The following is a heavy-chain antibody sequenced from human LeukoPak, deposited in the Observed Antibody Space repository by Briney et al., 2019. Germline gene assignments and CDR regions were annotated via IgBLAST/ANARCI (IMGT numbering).Heavy chain of an antibody. CDR2: INQDGSEK. CDR1: GFTFSSYW. J-gene: IGHJ6*02. D-gene: IGHD2-15*01. Sequence: HTGGSLRLSCAASGFTFSSYWMSWVRQAPGKGLEWVANINQDGSEKYRVDSLKGRFTISRDNAENSLYLQMNSLRAEDTAVYYCARVGWSSGSMDVWGQGTTVTVSS. CDR3: ARVGWSSGSMDV. V-gene: IGHV3-7*01.